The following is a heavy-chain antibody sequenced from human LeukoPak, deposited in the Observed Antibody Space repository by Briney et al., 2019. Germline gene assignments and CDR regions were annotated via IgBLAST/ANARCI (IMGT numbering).Heavy chain of an antibody. CDR1: GGSFSGYY. Sequence: SETLSLTCAVYGGSFSGYYWSWIRQPPGKGLEWIGEINHSGSTNYNPSLKGRVTISVDTSKNQFSLKLSSVTAADTAVYYCARISRRNWFDPWGQGTLVTVSS. V-gene: IGHV4-34*01. CDR2: INHSGST. J-gene: IGHJ5*02. CDR3: ARISRRNWFDP.